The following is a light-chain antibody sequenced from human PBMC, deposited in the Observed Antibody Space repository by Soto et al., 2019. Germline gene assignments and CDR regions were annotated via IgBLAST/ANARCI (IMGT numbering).Light chain of an antibody. V-gene: IGLV1-40*01. Sequence: QSVLTQPPSVSGDPGQRVTISCTGSSSNIGAGYDVHWYQQLPGTAPKLLIYGNSNRPSGVPDRFSGSKSGTSASLAITGLQAEDEADYYCQSYDSSLSEVFGGGTKLTVL. J-gene: IGLJ2*01. CDR1: SSNIGAGYD. CDR2: GNS. CDR3: QSYDSSLSEV.